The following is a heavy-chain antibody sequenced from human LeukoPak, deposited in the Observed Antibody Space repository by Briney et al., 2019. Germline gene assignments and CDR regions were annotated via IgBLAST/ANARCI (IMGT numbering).Heavy chain of an antibody. CDR1: GFTFSSYG. J-gene: IGHJ6*02. D-gene: IGHD5-12*01. V-gene: IGHV3-33*01. Sequence: GGSLRLSCAASGFTFSSYGMHWVRQAPGKGLEWVAVIWYDGSNKYYAGSVKGRFTISRDNSKNTLYLQMNSLRAEDTAVYYCARDLAWYSGYDYYYYGMDVWGQGTTVTVSS. CDR2: IWYDGSNK. CDR3: ARDLAWYSGYDYYYYGMDV.